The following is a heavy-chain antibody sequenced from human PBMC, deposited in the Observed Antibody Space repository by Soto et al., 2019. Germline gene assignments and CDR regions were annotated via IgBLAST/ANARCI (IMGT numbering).Heavy chain of an antibody. CDR2: IYWADDK. CDR1: GFSLSTYHMG. Sequence: QITLKESGPTLVRPAQTLTLTCDFSGFSLSTYHMGVAWIRQPPGKALEWLALIYWADDKRYSPSLKARLAISKDTSSNQVVLTITNIDPGDSATYFCAHAGDYDLLTFDHWGPGTLVTVSS. J-gene: IGHJ4*02. V-gene: IGHV2-5*02. CDR3: AHAGDYDLLTFDH. D-gene: IGHD4-17*01.